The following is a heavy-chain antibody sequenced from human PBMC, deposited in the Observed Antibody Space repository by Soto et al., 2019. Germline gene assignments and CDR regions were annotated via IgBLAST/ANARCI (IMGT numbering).Heavy chain of an antibody. Sequence: ASVKVSCKASGSTFTTYSMHWVRQAPGQRLEWMGWIHAGNGNTEHSQKFQGRVTITRDTSASTAYLELGSLRSEDTAVYYCARAACRSTSCYNYYAYGMDVWGQGTAVTVSS. J-gene: IGHJ6*02. V-gene: IGHV1-3*01. CDR1: GSTFTTYS. CDR2: IHAGNGNT. D-gene: IGHD2-2*01. CDR3: ARAACRSTSCYNYYAYGMDV.